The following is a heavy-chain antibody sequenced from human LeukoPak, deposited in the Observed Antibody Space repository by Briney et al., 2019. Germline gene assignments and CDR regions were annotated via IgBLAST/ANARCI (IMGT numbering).Heavy chain of an antibody. CDR2: INHSGST. V-gene: IGHV4-39*07. CDR1: GGSISSSSYY. Sequence: ASETLSLTCTVSGGSISSSSYYWGWIRQPPGKGLEWIGEINHSGSTNYNPSLKSRVTISVDTSKNQFSLKLSSVTAADTAVYYCARDLGYYYDSSGYYYGAFDIWGQGTMVTVSS. D-gene: IGHD3-22*01. J-gene: IGHJ3*02. CDR3: ARDLGYYYDSSGYYYGAFDI.